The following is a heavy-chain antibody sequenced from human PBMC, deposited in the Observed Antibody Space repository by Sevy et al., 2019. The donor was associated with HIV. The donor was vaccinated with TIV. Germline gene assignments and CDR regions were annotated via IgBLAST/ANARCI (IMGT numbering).Heavy chain of an antibody. D-gene: IGHD3-3*01. CDR1: GGTFSSYA. CDR2: IIPIFGTA. J-gene: IGHJ6*03. Sequence: ASVKVSCKASGGTFSSYAISWVRQAPGQGLEWMGGIIPIFGTANYAQMFQGRVTITADKSTSTAYMELSSLRSEDTAVYYCARSRITIFGEGNYYYYMDVWGKGTTVTVSS. V-gene: IGHV1-69*06. CDR3: ARSRITIFGEGNYYYYMDV.